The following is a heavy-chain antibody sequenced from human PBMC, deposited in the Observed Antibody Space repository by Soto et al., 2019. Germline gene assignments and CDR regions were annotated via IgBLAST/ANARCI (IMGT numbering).Heavy chain of an antibody. J-gene: IGHJ4*02. CDR2: ISNDGSNK. CDR1: GFTFSNYG. V-gene: IGHV3-30*18. D-gene: IGHD4-17*01. Sequence: PVGSLRLSCEVSGFTFSNYGMHWVRQAPGKGLEWVAVISNDGSNKYYADSVKGQFTISRDNSKNTMYLQMNSLRAEDTAVYYCAKDQATVTSAFDSWGQGTLVTVSS. CDR3: AKDQATVTSAFDS.